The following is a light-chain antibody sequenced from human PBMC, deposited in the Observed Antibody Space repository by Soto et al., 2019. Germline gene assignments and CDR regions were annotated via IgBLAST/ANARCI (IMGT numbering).Light chain of an antibody. V-gene: IGKV3-20*01. CDR2: GAS. Sequence: EIVLTQSPGTLSLSPGERAALSCRASQSISSSYLAWYQQKPGQAPRLLIYGASRRATGIPDRFSGRESGTEFTLTITTLEPEDSEVYFCQQYASSPYTFGQGTKVDIK. CDR1: QSISSSY. CDR3: QQYASSPYT. J-gene: IGKJ2*01.